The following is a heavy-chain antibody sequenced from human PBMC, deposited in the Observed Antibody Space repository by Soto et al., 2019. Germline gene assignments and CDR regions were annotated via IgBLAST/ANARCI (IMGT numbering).Heavy chain of an antibody. J-gene: IGHJ1*01. D-gene: IGHD3-22*01. V-gene: IGHV3-33*01. CDR2: IWYDGSNK. CDR1: GFTFSSYG. Sequence: QVQLVESGGGVVQPGRSLRLSCAASGFTFSSYGMHWVRQAPGKGLAWEAVIWYDGSNKYYADSVKGRFTISRDTPKNTLYLQLNSLRAEDTSVYYWARSYYYDWSGYYRSFFQQWGQGTLVTVSS. CDR3: ARSYYYDWSGYYRSFFQQ.